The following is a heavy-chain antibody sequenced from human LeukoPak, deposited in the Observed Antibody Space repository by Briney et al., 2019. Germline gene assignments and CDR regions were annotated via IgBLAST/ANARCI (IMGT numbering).Heavy chain of an antibody. J-gene: IGHJ4*02. Sequence: QPGGSLRLSCEASAFTFSSYAMTWVRQAPGKGLEWVSTISDSGDSTYYADSVKGRFTISRDNSKNSLYLQMNSLRTEDTALYYCAKSKTAVTTGYLDYWGQGTLVTVSS. D-gene: IGHD4-17*01. CDR2: ISDSGDST. V-gene: IGHV3-43*02. CDR1: AFTFSSYA. CDR3: AKSKTAVTTGYLDY.